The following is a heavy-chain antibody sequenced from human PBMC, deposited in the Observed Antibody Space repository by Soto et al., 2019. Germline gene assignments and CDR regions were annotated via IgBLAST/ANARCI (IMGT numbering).Heavy chain of an antibody. Sequence: QVQLVQSGAEVKKPGASVKVSCKASGYTFTSYGISWVRQAPGQGLEWMGWISAYNGNTNYAQKLQGRVTMTTDTAXSXXYMERRSLRSDDTAVYYCARVWFGELLYLLGWFDPWGQGTLVTVSS. CDR2: ISAYNGNT. J-gene: IGHJ5*02. CDR1: GYTFTSYG. D-gene: IGHD3-10*01. V-gene: IGHV1-18*01. CDR3: ARVWFGELLYLLGWFDP.